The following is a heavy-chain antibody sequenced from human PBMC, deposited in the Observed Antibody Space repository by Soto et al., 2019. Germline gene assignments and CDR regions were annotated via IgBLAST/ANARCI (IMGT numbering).Heavy chain of an antibody. Sequence: GGSLRLSCAASGFTFSSYGMHWVRQAPGKGLEWVAVISYDGSNKYYADSVKGRFTIFRDNSKNTLYLQMNSLRAEDTAVYYCANSPGYGAFDIWGQGTMVTVSS. CDR3: ANSPGYGAFDI. D-gene: IGHD5-12*01. V-gene: IGHV3-30*18. CDR2: ISYDGSNK. CDR1: GFTFSSYG. J-gene: IGHJ3*02.